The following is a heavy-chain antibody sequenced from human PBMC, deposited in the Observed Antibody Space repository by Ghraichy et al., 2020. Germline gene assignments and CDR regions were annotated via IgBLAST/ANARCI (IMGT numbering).Heavy chain of an antibody. D-gene: IGHD4-23*01. CDR1: GGSFSGYY. J-gene: IGHJ6*02. CDR3: ARRTTVVTPHYYGMDV. V-gene: IGHV4-34*01. CDR2: INHSGST. Sequence: ESLNISCAVYGGSFSGYYWSWIRQPPGKGLEWIGEINHSGSTNYNPSLKSRVTISVDTSKNQFSLKLSSVTAADTAVYYCARRTTVVTPHYYGMDVWGQGTTVTVSS.